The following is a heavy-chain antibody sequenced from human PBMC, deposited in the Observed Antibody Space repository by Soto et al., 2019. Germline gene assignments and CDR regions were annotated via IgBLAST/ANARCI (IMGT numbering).Heavy chain of an antibody. Sequence: GGSLRLSCAASGFTFSSYAMSWVRQAPGKGLEWVSAVSGSGGSTYYADSVQGRFTISRDNSKNTLYLQMNSLGAEDTAVYYCASASRSDYGDYYYYYYYMVVWGKGTTVTVSS. J-gene: IGHJ6*03. V-gene: IGHV3-23*01. CDR1: GFTFSSYA. CDR3: ASASRSDYGDYYYYYYYMVV. CDR2: VSGSGGST. D-gene: IGHD4-17*01.